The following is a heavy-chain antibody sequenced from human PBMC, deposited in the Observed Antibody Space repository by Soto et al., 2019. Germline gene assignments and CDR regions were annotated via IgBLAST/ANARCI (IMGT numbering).Heavy chain of an antibody. V-gene: IGHV1-2*02. CDR2: INPNSGGT. D-gene: IGHD6-19*01. Sequence: ASVKVSCKGSGYTFTDNYIQWVRQAPGQGLEWMGWINPNSGGTTYAQKFQGRVTLTRDTSITTAYMEQSRLTSDDTAVYFCAREGSGWKYFDYWGQGSLVTVS. CDR1: GYTFTDNY. CDR3: AREGSGWKYFDY. J-gene: IGHJ4*02.